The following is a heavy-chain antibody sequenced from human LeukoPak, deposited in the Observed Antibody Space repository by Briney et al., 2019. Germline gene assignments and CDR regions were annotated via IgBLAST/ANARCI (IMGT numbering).Heavy chain of an antibody. CDR2: IYYSGST. D-gene: IGHD1-7*01. CDR1: GGSIGSYY. J-gene: IGHJ2*01. V-gene: IGHV4-59*08. Sequence: KPSETLSLTCTVSGGSIGSYYWSWIRQPPGKGLEWIGYIYYSGSTNYNPSLKSRVTISVDTSKNQFSLKLSSVTAADTAVYYCARWCYTAGNWNYPPPRWYFDLWGRGTLVTVSS. CDR3: ARWCYTAGNWNYPPPRWYFDL.